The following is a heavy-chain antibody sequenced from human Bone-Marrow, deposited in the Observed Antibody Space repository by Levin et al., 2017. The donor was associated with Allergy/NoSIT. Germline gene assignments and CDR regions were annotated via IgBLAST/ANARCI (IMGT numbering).Heavy chain of an antibody. D-gene: IGHD3/OR15-3a*01. J-gene: IGHJ3*02. CDR3: AKVRRGLDAFDI. CDR2: ISAGDAST. CDR1: GFTFSSSA. V-gene: IGHV3-23*01. Sequence: GESLKISCAASGFTFSSSAMTWVRQAPGKGLEWVSSISAGDASTYYTDSVKGRLTVSRDNSKNTLYLQMNSLRVEDTALYYCAKVRRGLDAFDIWGQGTWSPSLQ.